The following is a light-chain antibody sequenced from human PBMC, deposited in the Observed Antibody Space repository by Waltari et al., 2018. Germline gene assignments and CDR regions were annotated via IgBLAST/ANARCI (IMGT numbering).Light chain of an antibody. CDR3: QQRSNWPRT. Sequence: EIVLTPSPATLSLSPGERATLSCRASQSVSSYLAWYQQKPDQAPRLLIYDASNRATGIPARFSGSGSGTDFTLTISSLEPEDFAVYYCQQRSNWPRTFGQGTKVEIK. J-gene: IGKJ1*01. V-gene: IGKV3-11*01. CDR1: QSVSSY. CDR2: DAS.